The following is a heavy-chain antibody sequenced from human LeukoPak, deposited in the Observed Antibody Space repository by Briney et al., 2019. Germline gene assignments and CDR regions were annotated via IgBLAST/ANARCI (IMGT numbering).Heavy chain of an antibody. Sequence: ALVKVSCKVSGDTLINYAISWVRQARGQGLEWVGWISGDRGPTYYAPKFQDRVTLTTDTSTSTAFLELRGLRSDDTAVYYCARGGYSDYWGQGTLVTVSS. J-gene: IGHJ4*02. CDR1: GDTLINYA. CDR3: ARGGYSDY. V-gene: IGHV1-18*01. CDR2: ISGDRGPT. D-gene: IGHD2-15*01.